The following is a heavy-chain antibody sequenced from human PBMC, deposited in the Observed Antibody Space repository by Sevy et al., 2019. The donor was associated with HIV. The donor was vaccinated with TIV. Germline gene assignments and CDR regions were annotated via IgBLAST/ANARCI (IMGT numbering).Heavy chain of an antibody. CDR2: IKQDGSER. J-gene: IGHJ4*02. V-gene: IGHV3-7*01. Sequence: GGSLRLSCAASEFTFSSYWMSWVRQAPGKGLEWVANIKQDGSERYYVDSVKGRFTISRDNTKNSLYLQMDSLRVEDTAEYYCVRGGQRFDYWGQGTLVTVSS. D-gene: IGHD6-25*01. CDR1: EFTFSSYW. CDR3: VRGGQRFDY.